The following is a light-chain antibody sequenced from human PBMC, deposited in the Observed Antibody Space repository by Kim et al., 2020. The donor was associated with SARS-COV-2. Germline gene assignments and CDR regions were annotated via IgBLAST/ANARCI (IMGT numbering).Light chain of an antibody. CDR1: SSDVGGYNF. CDR3: SSYTSSSTSYV. CDR2: DVS. V-gene: IGLV2-14*03. J-gene: IGLJ1*01. Sequence: QSALTQPASVSGSPGQSITISCTGTSSDVGGYNFVSWYQHHPGKPPKLMIYDVSKRPSGVSNRFSGSKSGNTASLTISGLQAEDEADYYCSSYTSSSTSYVFGTGTKVTVL.